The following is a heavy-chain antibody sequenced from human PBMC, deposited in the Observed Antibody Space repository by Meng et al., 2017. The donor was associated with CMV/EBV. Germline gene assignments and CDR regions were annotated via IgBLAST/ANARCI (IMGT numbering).Heavy chain of an antibody. D-gene: IGHD5-18*01. CDR1: GGTFSSYA. CDR3: ARGDTAMVDYYYYGMDV. CDR2: IIPIFGTA. J-gene: IGHJ6*02. Sequence: SVKVSCKASGGTFSSYAISWVRQAPGQGLEWMGGIIPIFGTANYAQKFQGRVTITADESTSTAYMELSSLRSEDTAVYYCARGDTAMVDYYYYGMDVWGQGTTVTVSS. V-gene: IGHV1-69*13.